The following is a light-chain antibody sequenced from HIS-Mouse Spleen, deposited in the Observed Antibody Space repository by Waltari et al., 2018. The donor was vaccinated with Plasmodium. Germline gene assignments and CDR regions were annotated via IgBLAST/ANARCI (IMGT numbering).Light chain of an antibody. CDR1: QSVSSY. V-gene: IGKV3-11*01. J-gene: IGKJ4*01. CDR2: DAS. Sequence: DIVLTQSPATLSLSPGERDTLSCRASQSVSSYLARYQQKPGQAPRVLIYDASNRATGIPVRFSGSGSGTDFTFTISSLEPEDFAVYYCQQRSNWPSLTFGGGTKVAIK. CDR3: QQRSNWPSLT.